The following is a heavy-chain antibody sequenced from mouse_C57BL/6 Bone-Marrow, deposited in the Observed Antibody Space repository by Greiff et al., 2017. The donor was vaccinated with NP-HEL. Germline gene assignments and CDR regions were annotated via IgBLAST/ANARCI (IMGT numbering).Heavy chain of an antibody. V-gene: IGHV14-4*01. CDR1: GFNIKDDY. J-gene: IGHJ4*01. Sequence: EVKLVESGAELVRPGASVKLSCTASGFNIKDDYMHWVKQRPEQGLEWIGWIDPENGDTEYASKFQGKATITADTSSNTAYLQRSSLTSEDTAVYYCTYYLYAMDYWGQGTSVTVSS. CDR2: IDPENGDT. CDR3: TYYLYAMDY. D-gene: IGHD1-1*01.